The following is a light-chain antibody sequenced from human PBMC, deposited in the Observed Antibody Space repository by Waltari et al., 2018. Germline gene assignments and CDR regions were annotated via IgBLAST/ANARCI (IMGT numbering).Light chain of an antibody. CDR1: SSDAGRYNL. Sequence: QSALTQPASVSGSPGQSITIPRTGTSSDAGRYNLVSRYQQHPGKAPTLMISEVNKRPSGVSNRFSGSKSGNTASLTISGLQTEDEADYYCCSYAGTSTFWVFGGGTKLTVL. V-gene: IGLV2-23*02. CDR2: EVN. CDR3: CSYAGTSTFWV. J-gene: IGLJ3*02.